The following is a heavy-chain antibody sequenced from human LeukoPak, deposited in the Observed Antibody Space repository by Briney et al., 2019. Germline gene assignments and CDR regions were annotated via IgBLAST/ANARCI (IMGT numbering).Heavy chain of an antibody. Sequence: SETLPLPCAVSGGSFSGYCWSWIGQSPGKGLEWIGEINHSGSTNYNPSLKSRVTISVDSSKNQFSLKLSSVTAADTAVYYCARDGGYYDSSGYYYCYGMDVWGGETTVSVPA. D-gene: IGHD3-22*01. V-gene: IGHV4-34*01. CDR2: INHSGST. CDR3: ARDGGYYDSSGYYYCYGMDV. J-gene: IGHJ6*04. CDR1: GGSFSGYC.